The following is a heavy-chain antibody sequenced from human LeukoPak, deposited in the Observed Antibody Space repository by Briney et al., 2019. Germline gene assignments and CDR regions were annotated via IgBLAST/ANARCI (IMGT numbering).Heavy chain of an antibody. D-gene: IGHD4-11*01. Sequence: PGGSLRLSCAASGFTYSHYGMHWVRQAPGKGLEWVAVIWSDGTEKYYGDAVKGRFTISRDNSRNTLYLQMNSLRGEDTAVYYCAKDAQRGFDYSNSLEEWGQGTLVTVSS. CDR1: GFTYSHYG. J-gene: IGHJ4*02. CDR2: IWSDGTEK. CDR3: AKDAQRGFDYSNSLEE. V-gene: IGHV3-33*06.